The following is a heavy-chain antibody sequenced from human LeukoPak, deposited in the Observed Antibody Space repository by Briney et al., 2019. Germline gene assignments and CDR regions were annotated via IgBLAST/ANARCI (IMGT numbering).Heavy chain of an antibody. V-gene: IGHV1-2*02. J-gene: IGHJ6*02. Sequence: ASVKVSCKAFGYTFTGYYMHWVRQAPGQGLEWMGWINPNRGGTNYAQKFQGRVTMTRDTSSSTAYMELSRLRSDDTAVYYCATGGITMVRGVPPYYYYGMDVWGQGTTVTVSS. D-gene: IGHD3-10*01. CDR2: INPNRGGT. CDR1: GYTFTGYY. CDR3: ATGGITMVRGVPPYYYYGMDV.